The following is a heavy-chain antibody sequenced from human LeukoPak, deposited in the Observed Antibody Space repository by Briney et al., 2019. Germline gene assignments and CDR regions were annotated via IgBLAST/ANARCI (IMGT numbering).Heavy chain of an antibody. J-gene: IGHJ6*02. Sequence: GRSLRLSCTASGFTFGDYAMSWFRQAPGKGLEWVGFIRSKAYGGTTEYAAAVTGRFTISRDDSKSIAYLQMNSLKTENTAVYYCTRDAAEIRGYSGYARGYYYYGMDVWGQGTTVTVSS. CDR1: GFTFGDYA. V-gene: IGHV3-49*03. CDR3: TRDAAEIRGYSGYARGYYYYGMDV. D-gene: IGHD5-12*01. CDR2: IRSKAYGGTT.